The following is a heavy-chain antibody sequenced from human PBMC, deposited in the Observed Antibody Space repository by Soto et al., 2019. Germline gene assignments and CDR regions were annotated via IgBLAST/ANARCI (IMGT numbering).Heavy chain of an antibody. CDR1: GFTFSSYA. V-gene: IGHV3-23*01. J-gene: IGHJ5*02. CDR2: ISGSGGST. D-gene: IGHD2-2*02. Sequence: GGSLRLSCAASGFTFSSYAMSWVRQAPGKGLEWVSAISGSGGSTYYADSVKGRFTISRDNSKNTLYLQMNSLRAEDTAVYYCAKDPLIVVVPAARPEGGYNWFDPWGQGTLVTVSS. CDR3: AKDPLIVVVPAARPEGGYNWFDP.